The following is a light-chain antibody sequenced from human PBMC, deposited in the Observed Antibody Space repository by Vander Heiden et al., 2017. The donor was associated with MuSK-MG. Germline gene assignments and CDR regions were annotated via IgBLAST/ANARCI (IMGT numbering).Light chain of an antibody. Sequence: IVLTQSPVSLSLSPGEGVTLSCGASQTISNSFLAWYQQKPGLAPRLLIYGASSRVSGTPDRFSGSGSGADFTLTISRLEPEDFAIYYCQYYGSSPITFGQGTRLEIK. V-gene: IGKV3D-20*01. CDR2: GAS. CDR3: QYYGSSPIT. CDR1: QTISNSF. J-gene: IGKJ5*01.